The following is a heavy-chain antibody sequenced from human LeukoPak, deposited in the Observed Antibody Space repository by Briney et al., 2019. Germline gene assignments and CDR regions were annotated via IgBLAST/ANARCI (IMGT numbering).Heavy chain of an antibody. CDR1: GFSFSRYW. CDR2: IKQDGSEK. V-gene: IGHV3-7*03. CDR3: AKHLGYSTSSGIDY. Sequence: GGSLRLSCAASGFSFSRYWMSWVRQAPGKGLEWVANIKQDGSEKNYVESVKGRFTISRDNAKNSLYLQMNSLRADDTAVYYCAKHLGYSTSSGIDYWGQGTLVTVSS. D-gene: IGHD6-6*01. J-gene: IGHJ4*02.